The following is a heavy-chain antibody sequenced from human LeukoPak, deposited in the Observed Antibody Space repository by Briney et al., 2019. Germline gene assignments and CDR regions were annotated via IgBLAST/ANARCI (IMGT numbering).Heavy chain of an antibody. CDR2: INPNSGGT. J-gene: IGHJ4*02. Sequence: ASVKVSCKASGYTFTGYYMHWVRQAPGRGLEWMGWINPNSGGTNYAQKFQGWVTMTRDTSISTAYMELSRLRSDDTAVYYCARGIAQGGTQEFDYWGQGTLVTVSS. D-gene: IGHD1-1*01. CDR3: ARGIAQGGTQEFDY. CDR1: GYTFTGYY. V-gene: IGHV1-2*04.